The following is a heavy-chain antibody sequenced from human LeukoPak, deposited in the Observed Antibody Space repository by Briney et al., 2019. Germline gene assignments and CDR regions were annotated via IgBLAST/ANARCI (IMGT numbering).Heavy chain of an antibody. J-gene: IGHJ1*01. CDR3: ARAPSEIGGYYPEYFRH. CDR2: INIDGST. D-gene: IGHD3-22*01. CDR1: GFTFSSYW. V-gene: IGHV3-74*01. Sequence: GEPLRLSCAASGFTFSSYWMHWVRHPPGEGVVGLSRINIDGSTNSADSVKGRFTISRDNAKNTVSLQMNSLRAEDTGVYYCARAPSEIGGYYPEYFRHWGQGTLVTVSS.